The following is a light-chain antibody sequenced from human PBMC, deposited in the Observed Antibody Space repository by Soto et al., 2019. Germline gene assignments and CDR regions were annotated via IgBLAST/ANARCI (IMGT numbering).Light chain of an antibody. CDR3: QHYKTWPLA. CDR1: QGVATT. Sequence: EIVMTQSPASLSVSPGESVTLSCRASQGVATTLAWYRQQPGQAPRLLIYNAYIRASGVPARFSGSGSGTEFTLTISSLQSEDFAVYYCQHYKTWPLAFGGGTKVDIK. J-gene: IGKJ4*01. V-gene: IGKV3-15*01. CDR2: NAY.